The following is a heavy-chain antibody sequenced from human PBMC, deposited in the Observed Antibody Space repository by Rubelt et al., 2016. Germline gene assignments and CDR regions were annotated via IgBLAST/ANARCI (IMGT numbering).Heavy chain of an antibody. D-gene: IGHD5-18*01. CDR3: ARDTATAMVTDYYYGMDV. Sequence: KASGGTFSSYAISWVRQAPGQGLEWMGRIIPILGIANYAQKFQGRVTITADKSTSTAYMELSSLRSEDTAVYYCARDTATAMVTDYYYGMDVWGQGTTVTVSS. V-gene: IGHV1-69*04. CDR1: GGTFSSYA. J-gene: IGHJ6*02. CDR2: IIPILGIA.